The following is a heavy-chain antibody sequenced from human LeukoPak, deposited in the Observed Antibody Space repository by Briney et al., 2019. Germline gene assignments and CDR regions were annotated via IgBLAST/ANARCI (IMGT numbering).Heavy chain of an antibody. CDR3: ARDGTAAGLYFDL. V-gene: IGHV3-7*01. D-gene: IGHD6-13*01. CDR1: GFTFSSYW. Sequence: GGSLRLSCSVSGFTFSSYWMNLVRQAPGKGLEWVASIKYDGGEKSYVDSVRDRFTISRDNTKNSLYLQMSSLRGEDTAVYYCARDGTAAGLYFDLWGQGTLVTVSS. J-gene: IGHJ4*01. CDR2: IKYDGGEK.